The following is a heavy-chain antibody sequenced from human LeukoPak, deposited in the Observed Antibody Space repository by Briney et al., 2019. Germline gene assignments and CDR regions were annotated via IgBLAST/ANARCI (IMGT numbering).Heavy chain of an antibody. Sequence: ASVKISCKASGYTFTGYYMHWVRQAPGQGLEWMGWINPNSGGTNYAHKFQGRVTMTRDTSISTAYMELSRLRSDDTAVYCCATSAWGSLPFDYWGQGTLVTVSS. V-gene: IGHV1-2*07. D-gene: IGHD7-27*01. CDR1: GYTFTGYY. CDR3: ATSAWGSLPFDY. CDR2: INPNSGGT. J-gene: IGHJ4*02.